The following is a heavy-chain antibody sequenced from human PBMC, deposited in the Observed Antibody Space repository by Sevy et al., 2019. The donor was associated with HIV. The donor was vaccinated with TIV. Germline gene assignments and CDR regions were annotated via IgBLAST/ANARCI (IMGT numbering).Heavy chain of an antibody. D-gene: IGHD3-22*01. Sequence: GGSLRLSCVASGFRFGDYGMNWVRQAPGKGLEWVSSISSGSSYIYYVDSVKGRFTISRDNAQNSLYLQMDSLRAEDTAVYYCARVAAYFDSNAYYPSWGQGTLVTVSS. J-gene: IGHJ5*02. CDR3: ARVAAYFDSNAYYPS. CDR1: GFRFGDYG. V-gene: IGHV3-21*01. CDR2: ISSGSSYI.